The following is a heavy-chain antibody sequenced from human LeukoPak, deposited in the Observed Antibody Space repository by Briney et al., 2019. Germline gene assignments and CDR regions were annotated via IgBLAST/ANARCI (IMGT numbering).Heavy chain of an antibody. Sequence: ASVKVSCKASGYTFTSYAMNWVRQAPGQGLEWMGWINTNTGNPTYAQGFTGRFVFSLDTSVSTAYLQISSLKAEDTAVYYCAREKAAAGIRYLGQWWFDPWGQGTLVTVSS. D-gene: IGHD6-13*01. CDR3: AREKAAAGIRYLGQWWFDP. V-gene: IGHV7-4-1*02. CDR1: GYTFTSYA. CDR2: INTNTGNP. J-gene: IGHJ5*02.